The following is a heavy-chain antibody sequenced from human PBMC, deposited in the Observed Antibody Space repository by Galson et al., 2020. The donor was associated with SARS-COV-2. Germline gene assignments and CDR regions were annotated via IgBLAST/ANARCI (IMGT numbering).Heavy chain of an antibody. CDR1: GYTFTNYD. CDR3: ATGPPTVTYNWFDP. V-gene: IGHV1-8*01. D-gene: IGHD4-17*01. Sequence: ASVKVSCKTSGYTFTNYDINWVRQATGQGLEWMGWMNPKTGNTIYAQKFQGRVTMTEDTSTDTAYMELSSLRSEDTAVYYCATGPPTVTYNWFDPWGQGTLVTVSS. J-gene: IGHJ5*02. CDR2: MNPKTGNT.